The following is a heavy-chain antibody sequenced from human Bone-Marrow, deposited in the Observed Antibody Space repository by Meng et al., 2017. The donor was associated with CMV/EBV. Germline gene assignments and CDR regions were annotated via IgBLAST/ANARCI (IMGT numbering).Heavy chain of an antibody. CDR1: GGSISSYY. CDR3: ARGRTRKGFDY. D-gene: IGHD1-14*01. Sequence: SETLSLTCTVSGGSISSYYWSWIRQPPGKGLEWIGEINHSGSTNYNPSLKSRVTISVDTSKNQFSLKLSSVTAADTAVYYCARGRTRKGFDYWGQGTLVPVSS. V-gene: IGHV4-34*01. CDR2: INHSGST. J-gene: IGHJ4*01.